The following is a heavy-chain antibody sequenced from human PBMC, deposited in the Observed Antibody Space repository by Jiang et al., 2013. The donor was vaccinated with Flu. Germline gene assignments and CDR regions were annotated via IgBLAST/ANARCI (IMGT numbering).Heavy chain of an antibody. CDR2: IDPNDDK. V-gene: IGHV2-5*01. CDR1: GFSLTTNNVG. J-gene: IGHJ5*02. Sequence: KPTQTLTLTCSFSGFSLTTNNVGVGWIRQPPGKALEWLALIDPNDDKRYSPSLKSRLTITKGTSKNQVVLAMTNMDPVDTATYYCSRFAYGDFIDCFDPWGQGTLVTVSS. CDR3: SRFAYGDFIDCFDP. D-gene: IGHD4-17*01.